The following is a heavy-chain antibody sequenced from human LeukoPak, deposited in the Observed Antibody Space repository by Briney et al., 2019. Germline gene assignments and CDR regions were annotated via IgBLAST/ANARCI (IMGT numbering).Heavy chain of an antibody. CDR3: ARGSRLGVVGRDAFDI. D-gene: IGHD3-3*01. CDR1: GFTFSDYY. V-gene: IGHV3-11*06. CDR2: ISISSNYI. J-gene: IGHJ3*02. Sequence: PGGSLRLSCAASGFTFSDYYMSWIRQAPGKGLEWVSSISISSNYIYYPDALKGRFTISRDNAKNSLYLQMNSLRAEDTAVYYCARGSRLGVVGRDAFDIWGQGTMVTVSS.